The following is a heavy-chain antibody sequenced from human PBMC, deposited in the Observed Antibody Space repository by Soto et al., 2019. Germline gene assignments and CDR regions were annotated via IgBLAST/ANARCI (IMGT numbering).Heavy chain of an antibody. CDR1: AAFISIAY. J-gene: IGHJ4*02. V-gene: IGHV4-59*01. CDR2: ICYSGGT. CDR3: TRGGSAYDIDY. Sequence: LSRTCTVSAAFISIAYWAGIRHPPGKGLGWIGCICYSGGTDYNASLKSRITISRDTSKSQFSLKRSCLTASCTAGYYCTRGGSAYDIDYWGQGTLVTVSS. D-gene: IGHD3-22*01.